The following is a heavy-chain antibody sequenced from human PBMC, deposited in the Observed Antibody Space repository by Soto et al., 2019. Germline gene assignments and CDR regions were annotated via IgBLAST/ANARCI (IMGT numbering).Heavy chain of an antibody. J-gene: IGHJ4*02. Sequence: GGSLRLSCAASGFTFSNYGMHWVRQAPGKGLEWVAVISDDGVSKYYADSVQGRFTISRDNSASAVFLQMNSLRPDDTALYFCARAYYFGSGTSYTLYYWSQGTQVTVSS. V-gene: IGHV3-30*03. CDR3: ARAYYFGSGTSYTLYY. CDR1: GFTFSNYG. D-gene: IGHD3-10*01. CDR2: ISDDGVSK.